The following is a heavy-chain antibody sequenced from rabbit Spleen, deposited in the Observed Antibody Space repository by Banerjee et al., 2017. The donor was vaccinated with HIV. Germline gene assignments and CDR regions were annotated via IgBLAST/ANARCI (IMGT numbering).Heavy chain of an antibody. Sequence: QEQLVESGGGLVQPGGSLKLSCTASGFSFSNKAVMCWVRQAPGKGLEWIACINIVTGRSVYARWAKGRFTMSRTSSTTVTLQMTGLTVADTATYFCARDLVDAIGWNFNLWGQGTLVTVS. CDR2: INIVTGRS. D-gene: IGHD6-1*01. CDR1: GFSFSNKAV. V-gene: IGHV1S45*01. J-gene: IGHJ4*01. CDR3: ARDLVDAIGWNFNL.